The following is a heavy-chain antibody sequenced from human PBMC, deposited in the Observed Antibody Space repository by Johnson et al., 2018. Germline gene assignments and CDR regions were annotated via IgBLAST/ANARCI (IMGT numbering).Heavy chain of an antibody. Sequence: VQLVQSGGGLVQLGGSLRLSCTASGFTFISHGMNWVRQAPGTGLEWVSYISSTSSTIHYVDSVKGRFTISRDNAKKSLYLQMDSLRAEDTALYYCAREISSLGAFDLWGQGTMVTVSS. CDR3: AREISSLGAFDL. CDR1: GFTFISHG. CDR2: ISSTSSTI. D-gene: IGHD3-16*01. V-gene: IGHV3-48*01. J-gene: IGHJ3*01.